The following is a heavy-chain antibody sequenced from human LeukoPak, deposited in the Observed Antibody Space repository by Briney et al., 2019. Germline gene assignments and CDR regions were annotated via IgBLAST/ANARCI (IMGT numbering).Heavy chain of an antibody. CDR2: INTKVSTA. J-gene: IGHJ6*03. CDR1: AVTFGSYL. CDR3: ARHRTTPPKGEPRNYYYYLDV. D-gene: IGHD1-7*01. V-gene: IGHV1-69*05. Sequence: GGSVKVSCKASAVTFGSYLVTWMRQAPGQGLEWVSWINTKVSTADLAERLQGRFTITTDGATTTEYMQMNSLRADDTAVYYCARHRTTPPKGEPRNYYYYLDVWGTGTAVTVSS.